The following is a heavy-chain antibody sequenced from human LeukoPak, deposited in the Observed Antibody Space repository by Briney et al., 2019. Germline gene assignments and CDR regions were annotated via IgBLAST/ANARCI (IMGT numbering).Heavy chain of an antibody. CDR1: EYTFTRYY. J-gene: IGHJ4*02. Sequence: ASVKVSCKGSEYTFTRYYMHWVRQAPGQGVEWMGWINPNSGGTNYAQKFQGRVTMTRDTSISTAYMELSRLKSDDTAVYYCARVRPYSSGWNFDYWGQGTLLTVSS. D-gene: IGHD6-19*01. CDR3: ARVRPYSSGWNFDY. V-gene: IGHV1-2*02. CDR2: INPNSGGT.